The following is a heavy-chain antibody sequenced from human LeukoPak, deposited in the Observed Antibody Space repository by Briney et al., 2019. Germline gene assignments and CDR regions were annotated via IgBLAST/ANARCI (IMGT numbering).Heavy chain of an antibody. CDR1: GYTFTGYY. CDR3: ARGFHGPDVRGVIIGDY. CDR2: INPNSGGT. Sequence: ASVKASCKASGYTFTGYYMHWVRQAPGQGLEWMGWINPNSGGTNYAQKFQGRVTMTRDTSISTAYMELSRLRSDDTAVYYCARGFHGPDVRGVIIGDYWGQGTLVTVSS. D-gene: IGHD3-10*01. V-gene: IGHV1-2*02. J-gene: IGHJ4*02.